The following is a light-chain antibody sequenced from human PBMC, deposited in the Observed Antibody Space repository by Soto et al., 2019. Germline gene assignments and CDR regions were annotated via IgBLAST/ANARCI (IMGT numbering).Light chain of an antibody. CDR3: SSYTSISTRYV. CDR1: SSDVGGYNY. V-gene: IGLV2-14*01. Sequence: QSVLTQPASVSGSPGQSITISCTGTSSDVGGYNYVSWYQQHPGKAPKLMIYDVSNRPSGVSNRFSGSKSGNTASLTISVLQAEDEADYYCSSYTSISTRYVFGTGTKLTVL. J-gene: IGLJ1*01. CDR2: DVS.